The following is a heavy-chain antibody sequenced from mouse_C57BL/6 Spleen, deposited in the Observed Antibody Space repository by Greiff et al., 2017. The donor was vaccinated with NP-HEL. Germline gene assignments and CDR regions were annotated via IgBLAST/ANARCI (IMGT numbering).Heavy chain of an antibody. CDR2: ISYDGSN. Sequence: EVKLVESGPGLVKPSQSLSLTCSVTGYSITSGYYWNWIRQFPGNKLEWMGYISYDGSNNYNPSLKNRISITRDTSKNQFFLKLNSVTTEDTATYYCARAYDYDEGDWYFDVWGTVTTVTVSS. J-gene: IGHJ1*03. CDR3: ARAYDYDEGDWYFDV. D-gene: IGHD2-4*01. V-gene: IGHV3-6*01. CDR1: GYSITSGYY.